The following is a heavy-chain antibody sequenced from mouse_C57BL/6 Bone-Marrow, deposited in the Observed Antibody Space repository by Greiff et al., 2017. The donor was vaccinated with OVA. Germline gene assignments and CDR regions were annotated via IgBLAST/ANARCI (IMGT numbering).Heavy chain of an antibody. V-gene: IGHV1-50*01. CDR2: IDPSDSYT. CDR1: GYTFTSYW. Sequence: QVQLQQPGAELVKPGASVKLSCTASGYTFTSYWMQWVKQRPGQGLEWIGEIDPSDSYTNYNQTFKGKATLTVDTSSITADMQLSSLTSEDSAGYYCARGDGTGGYWGQGTTLTVSS. CDR3: ARGDGTGGY. J-gene: IGHJ2*01. D-gene: IGHD2-1*01.